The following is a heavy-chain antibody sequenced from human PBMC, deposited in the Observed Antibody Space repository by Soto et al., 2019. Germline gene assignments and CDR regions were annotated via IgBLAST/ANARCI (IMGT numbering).Heavy chain of an antibody. Sequence: QVQLVQSGAEEKKPGASVKVSCKASGYTFTGYAMHWVRQAPGQRLEWMGWINAGNGNTKYSQKFQGRVTITKDTSASTAYMELSSVRSENTAVYYGARAVAVAADFDYWCQGDLGTVCS. V-gene: IGHV1-3*05. J-gene: IGHJ4*02. CDR3: ARAVAVAADFDY. D-gene: IGHD6-19*01. CDR2: INAGNGNT. CDR1: GYTFTGYA.